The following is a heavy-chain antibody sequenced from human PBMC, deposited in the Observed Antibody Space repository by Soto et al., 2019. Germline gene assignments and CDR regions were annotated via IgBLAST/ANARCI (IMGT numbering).Heavy chain of an antibody. CDR2: IWYDGSHE. CDR1: GFIFSNYG. CDR3: ARDRYSYDSRAYQGVDWYFDL. D-gene: IGHD3-22*01. Sequence: QVQLVASGGGVVQPGRSLRLSCAASGFIFSNYGMHWVRQAPGKGLEWVAVIWYDGSHESYADSVKGRFTISRDNSKNTLFLQMNSLRAEDTAVYYCARDRYSYDSRAYQGVDWYFDLWGRGTLVTVSS. V-gene: IGHV3-33*01. J-gene: IGHJ2*01.